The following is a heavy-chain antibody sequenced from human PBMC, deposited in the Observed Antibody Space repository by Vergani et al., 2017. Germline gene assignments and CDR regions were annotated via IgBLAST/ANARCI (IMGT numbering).Heavy chain of an antibody. CDR2: IYPGDSDT. D-gene: IGHD2-8*02. CDR1: GYSFTSYW. V-gene: IGHV5-51*01. Sequence: EVQLVPSGAEVKTPWESLTISCKGSGYSFTSYWIGWVRQMPGKGLEWMGIIYPGDSDTRYSPSFQGQVTISADKSISTAYLQWSSLKASDTAMYYCARQVSSGGSTNWFDPWGQGTLVTVSS. CDR3: ARQVSSGGSTNWFDP. J-gene: IGHJ5*02.